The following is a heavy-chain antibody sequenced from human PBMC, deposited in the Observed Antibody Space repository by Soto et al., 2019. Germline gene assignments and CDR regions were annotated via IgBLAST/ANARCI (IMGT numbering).Heavy chain of an antibody. CDR1: GGSISGYY. V-gene: IGHV4-59*08. CDR3: ARRLPEGNDAFDI. Sequence: SETLSLTCTVAGGSISGYYWSWLRQPPGKGLEWIGYIYYSGSTNYNPSLKSRVTISVDTSKNQFSLKLSSVTAADTAVYYCARRLPEGNDAFDIWGQGTMVTVSS. J-gene: IGHJ3*02. CDR2: IYYSGST.